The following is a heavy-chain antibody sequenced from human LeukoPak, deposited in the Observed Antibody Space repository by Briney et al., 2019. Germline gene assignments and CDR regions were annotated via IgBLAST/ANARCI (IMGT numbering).Heavy chain of an antibody. J-gene: IGHJ4*02. CDR1: GFTFSSYA. V-gene: IGHV3-23*01. CDR2: LRGNGDT. Sequence: GGSLTLSCTASGFTFSSYAMSWVREAPARGLEWVSSLRGNGDTFYADFVKGRLTLSRDESRNTVYLQLNNLRVEDTAVYYCAKASWVSSADAVLWGQGTVVTVSS. D-gene: IGHD3-16*01. CDR3: AKASWVSSADAVL.